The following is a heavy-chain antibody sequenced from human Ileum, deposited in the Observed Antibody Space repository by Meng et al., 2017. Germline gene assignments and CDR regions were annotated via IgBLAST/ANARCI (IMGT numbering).Heavy chain of an antibody. J-gene: IGHJ5*02. CDR1: GFTFVSYA. Sequence: HVQLWASGAGVTKAVGPVTGSCKASGFTFVSYAIYWVRHAPGQGLEWMGWIYTGNGNTKYSQKFQDRVTFTRDTSATTVYMELTSLTSEDTAVYYCARGDPTTPNWLDPWGQGSLVTVSS. CDR3: ARGDPTTPNWLDP. V-gene: IGHV1-3*04. D-gene: IGHD1-26*01. CDR2: IYTGNGNT.